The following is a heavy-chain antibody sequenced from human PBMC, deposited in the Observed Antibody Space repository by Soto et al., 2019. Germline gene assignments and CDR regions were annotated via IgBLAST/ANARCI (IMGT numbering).Heavy chain of an antibody. CDR1: GYSISTAYY. CDR3: ARRGSFGSFGAKDAFDI. V-gene: IGHV4-38-2*01. Sequence: PSETLSLTCAVSGYSISTAYYWGWIRQPPGKGLEWIATIYHSGSTYYNPSLRSRVTISMETSKNQFSLKLSSVTAADTAVYYCARRGSFGSFGAKDAFDIWGQGTMVTVSS. J-gene: IGHJ3*02. D-gene: IGHD1-26*01. CDR2: IYHSGST.